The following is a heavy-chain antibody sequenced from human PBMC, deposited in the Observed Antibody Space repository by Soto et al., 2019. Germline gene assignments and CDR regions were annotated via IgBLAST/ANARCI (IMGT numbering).Heavy chain of an antibody. D-gene: IGHD6-19*01. J-gene: IGHJ4*02. CDR1: GGTFSSYA. CDR3: ARWGSSGSGAYYFDY. V-gene: IGHV1-69*13. Sequence: SVKVSFKASGGTFSSYAISWVRQAPGQGLEWMGGIIPIFGTANYAQKFQGRVTITADESTSTAYMELSSLRSEDTAVYYCARWGSSGSGAYYFDYWGQGTLVTVSS. CDR2: IIPIFGTA.